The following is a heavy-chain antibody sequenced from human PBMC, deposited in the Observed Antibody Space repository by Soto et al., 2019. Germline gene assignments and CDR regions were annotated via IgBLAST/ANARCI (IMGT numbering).Heavy chain of an antibody. Sequence: SVKVSCKASGGTFSSYAISWVRQAPGQGLEWMGGIIPIFGTANYAQKFQGRVTITADKSTSTAYMELSSLRSEDPAVYYCARATTTVTTSYYYYYGMDVWGQGTTVTVSS. J-gene: IGHJ6*02. CDR3: ARATTTVTTSYYYYYGMDV. V-gene: IGHV1-69*06. CDR2: IIPIFGTA. D-gene: IGHD4-17*01. CDR1: GGTFSSYA.